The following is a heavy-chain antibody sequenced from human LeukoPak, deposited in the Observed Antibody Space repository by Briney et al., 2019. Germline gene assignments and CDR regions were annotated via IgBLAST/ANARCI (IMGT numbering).Heavy chain of an antibody. Sequence: SETVSLTCNVSGGSISSSSYNWGWIRQPPGKGLEWIGSIYYSGTTYYNPSLKSRLTISVDTSKNQFSLNLSSVTAADTAVYYCARHDRIIASPLVWGQGILVTVSS. CDR2: IYYSGTT. CDR3: ARHDRIIASPLV. J-gene: IGHJ4*02. V-gene: IGHV4-39*01. CDR1: GGSISSSSYN. D-gene: IGHD2/OR15-2a*01.